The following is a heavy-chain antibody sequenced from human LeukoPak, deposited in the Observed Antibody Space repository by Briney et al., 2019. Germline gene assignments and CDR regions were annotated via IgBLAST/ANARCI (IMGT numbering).Heavy chain of an antibody. D-gene: IGHD3-22*01. Sequence: PGGSLRLSCVPSGFSFSNYAMNWVRQAPGKGLEWISYIGSSGSPTHYADSVRGRFTISRDNAKNSLYLQMNSLRDDDTALYYCARRPYSDTSGRLSDVWGQGTTVTVSS. J-gene: IGHJ6*02. CDR2: IGSSGSPT. CDR1: GFSFSNYA. CDR3: ARRPYSDTSGRLSDV. V-gene: IGHV3-48*02.